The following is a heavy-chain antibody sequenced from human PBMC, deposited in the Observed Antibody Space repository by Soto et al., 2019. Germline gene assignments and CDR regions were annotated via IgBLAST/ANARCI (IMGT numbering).Heavy chain of an antibody. V-gene: IGHV4-34*01. CDR3: ARSGSITIFGVAPLVMDV. Sequence: PSETLSLTCAVYGGSFSGYYWSWIRQPPGKGLEWIGEINHSGSTNYNPSLKSRVTISVGTSKNQFSLKLSSVTAADTAVYYCARSGSITIFGVAPLVMDVWGQGTTVTVSS. D-gene: IGHD3-3*01. J-gene: IGHJ6*02. CDR1: GGSFSGYY. CDR2: INHSGST.